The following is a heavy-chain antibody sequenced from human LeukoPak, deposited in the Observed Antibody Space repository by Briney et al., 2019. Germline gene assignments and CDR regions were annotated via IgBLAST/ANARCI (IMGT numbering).Heavy chain of an antibody. CDR3: VSMTRRLGAFDI. CDR1: GFTFGDYY. CDR2: ISSSGSTI. Sequence: KPGGSLRLSCAASGFTFGDYYMSWIRQAPGKGLEWVSYISSSGSTIYYADSVKGRFTISRDNAKNSLYLQMNSLRAEDTAVYYCVSMTRRLGAFDIWGQGTMVTVSS. J-gene: IGHJ3*02. V-gene: IGHV3-11*04. D-gene: IGHD3-16*01.